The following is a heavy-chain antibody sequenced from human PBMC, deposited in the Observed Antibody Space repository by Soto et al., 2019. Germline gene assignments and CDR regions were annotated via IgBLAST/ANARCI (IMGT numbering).Heavy chain of an antibody. CDR1: GFTFSSYG. CDR2: ISYDGSNK. Sequence: QVQLVESGGGVVQPGRSLRLSCAASGFTFSSYGMHWVRQAPGKGLEWVAVISYDGSNKYYADSVKGRFTISRDNSKNTLYLQMNSLRAEDMAVYYCAKDRDIVVVVAALQHWGQGTLVTVSS. CDR3: AKDRDIVVVVAALQH. D-gene: IGHD2-15*01. J-gene: IGHJ1*01. V-gene: IGHV3-30*18.